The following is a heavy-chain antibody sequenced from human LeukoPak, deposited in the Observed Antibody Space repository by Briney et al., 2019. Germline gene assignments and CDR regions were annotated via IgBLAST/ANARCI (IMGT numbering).Heavy chain of an antibody. CDR1: GYTLTEFS. CDR2: FNPEDGET. Sequence: ASVRVSCKVSGYTLTEFSMHWVRQAPGKGLECMGGFNPEDGETIYAQKFQGRVTMTEDTSTDTAYMELSSLRSEDTAVYYCATVYGDYAGPYDAFDIWGQGTMVTVSS. J-gene: IGHJ3*02. V-gene: IGHV1-24*01. D-gene: IGHD4-17*01. CDR3: ATVYGDYAGPYDAFDI.